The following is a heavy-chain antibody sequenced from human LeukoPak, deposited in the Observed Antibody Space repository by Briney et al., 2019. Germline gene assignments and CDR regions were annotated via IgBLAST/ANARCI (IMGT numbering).Heavy chain of an antibody. CDR3: ARGGGSYYFDY. V-gene: IGHV3-21*01. J-gene: IGHJ4*02. CDR1: GFTFSSYS. CDR2: ISSSSSYI. Sequence: GGSLRLSCAASGFTFSSYSMNWVRQAPGKGLEWVSSISSSSSYIYYADSVKGRFTISRDNAKNSLYLQMNSLRAEDTAVYYCARGGGSYYFDYWGQGTLVTVSS. D-gene: IGHD1-26*01.